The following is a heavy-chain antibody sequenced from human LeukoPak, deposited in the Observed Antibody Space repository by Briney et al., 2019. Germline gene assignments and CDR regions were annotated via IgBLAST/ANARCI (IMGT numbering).Heavy chain of an antibody. Sequence: PSETPSLTCAVYGGSFSGYYWSWIRQPPGKGLEWIGEINHSGSTNYNPSLKSRVTISVDTSKNQFSLKLSSVTAADTAVYYCARAPRWYYYGSGAPLDYWGQGTLVTVSS. J-gene: IGHJ4*02. D-gene: IGHD3-10*01. V-gene: IGHV4-34*01. CDR1: GGSFSGYY. CDR2: INHSGST. CDR3: ARAPRWYYYGSGAPLDY.